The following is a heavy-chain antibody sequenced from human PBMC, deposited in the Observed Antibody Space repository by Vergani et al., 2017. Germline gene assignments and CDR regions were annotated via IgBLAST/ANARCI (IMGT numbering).Heavy chain of an antibody. CDR3: ARGRRGIVVLPYYYYYMDV. V-gene: IGHV3-48*03. CDR1: GFTFSSYE. CDR2: ISSSGSTI. D-gene: IGHD2-2*01. J-gene: IGHJ6*03. Sequence: EVQLVESGGGLVQPGGSLRLSCAASGFTFSSYEMNWVRQAPGKGLEWVSYISSSGSTIYYADSVKGRFTISRDNAKNSLYLQMNSLRAEDTAVYYCARGRRGIVVLPYYYYYMDVWGKGTTVTVSS.